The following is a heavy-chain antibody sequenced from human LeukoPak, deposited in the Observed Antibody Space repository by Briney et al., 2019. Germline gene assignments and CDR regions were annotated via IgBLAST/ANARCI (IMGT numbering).Heavy chain of an antibody. Sequence: SQTLSLTCAISGDSVSSNSAAWNWIRQSPSRGLEWLGRTYYRSKWYNDYAVSVKSRITINPDTSKNQFSLQLNSVTPEDTAVYYCARELRITMVRGAHNWFDPWGQGTLVTVSS. V-gene: IGHV6-1*01. J-gene: IGHJ5*02. D-gene: IGHD3-10*01. CDR1: GDSVSSNSAA. CDR2: TYYRSKWYN. CDR3: ARELRITMVRGAHNWFDP.